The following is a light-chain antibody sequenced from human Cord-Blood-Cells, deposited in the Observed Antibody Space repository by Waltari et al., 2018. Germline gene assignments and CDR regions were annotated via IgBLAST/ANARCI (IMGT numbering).Light chain of an antibody. Sequence: SYVLTQPPSVSVAPDKTARITCGGKNIGSKSVHCYQQKPGQAPVLVGYDDSDRPSGIPERFSGSNSGNTATLTISRVEAGDEADYYCQVWDSSSDHVVFGGGTKLTVL. CDR1: NIGSKS. CDR2: DDS. J-gene: IGLJ2*01. V-gene: IGLV3-21*03. CDR3: QVWDSSSDHVV.